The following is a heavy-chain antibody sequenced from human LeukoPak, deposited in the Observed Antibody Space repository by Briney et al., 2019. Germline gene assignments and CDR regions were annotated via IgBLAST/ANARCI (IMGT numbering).Heavy chain of an antibody. J-gene: IGHJ4*02. CDR3: ARIAAAGTIDY. D-gene: IGHD6-13*01. CDR2: IYYSGST. V-gene: IGHV4-39*01. Sequence: SETLSLTCTVSDGSISSSSYYWGWIRQPPGKGLEWIGSIYYSGSTYYNPSLKSRVTISVDTSKNQFSLKLSSVTAADTAVYYCARIAAAGTIDYWGQGTLVTVSS. CDR1: DGSISSSSYY.